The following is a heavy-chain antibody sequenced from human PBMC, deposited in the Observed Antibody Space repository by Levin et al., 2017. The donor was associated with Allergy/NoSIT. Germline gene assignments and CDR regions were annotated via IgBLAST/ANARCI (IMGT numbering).Heavy chain of an antibody. V-gene: IGHV1-18*01. D-gene: IGHD2-8*01. CDR2: ISPYNGNT. CDR1: GYTFDFYG. CDR3: AREMAETAADTFDI. Sequence: ASVKVSCKASGYTFDFYGLSWVRQAPGQGLEWMGWISPYNGNTKYAQQLLGRVTMTADTSTSTAYMELRSLRSDDTAVYYCAREMAETAADTFDILGQGTMVIVSS. J-gene: IGHJ3*02.